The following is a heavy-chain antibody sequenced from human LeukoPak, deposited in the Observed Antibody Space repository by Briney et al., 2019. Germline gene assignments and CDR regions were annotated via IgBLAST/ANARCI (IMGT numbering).Heavy chain of an antibody. CDR2: ISSDGSST. CDR3: ARRESSGHYDY. Sequence: GGSPRLSCAASGFTFSRYAMHWVRQAPGKGLEYVSAISSDGSSTYYANAVKGRFTISRDNSKNTLYLQMGSLRAEDMAVYYCARRESSGHYDYWGQGTLVTVSS. CDR1: GFTFSRYA. J-gene: IGHJ4*02. V-gene: IGHV3-64*01. D-gene: IGHD3-22*01.